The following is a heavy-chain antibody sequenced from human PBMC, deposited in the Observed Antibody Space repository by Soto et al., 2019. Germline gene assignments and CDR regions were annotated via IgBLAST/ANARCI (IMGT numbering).Heavy chain of an antibody. J-gene: IGHJ5*02. CDR3: ATATIFGVVMQGWFDP. D-gene: IGHD3-3*01. CDR2: FDPEDGET. Sequence: ASVKVSCKVSGYTLTELSMHWVRQAPGKGLEWMGGFDPEDGETIYAQKFQGRVTMTEDTSTDTAYMELSSLRSEDTAVYYCATATIFGVVMQGWFDPWGQGTLVTVSS. CDR1: GYTLTELS. V-gene: IGHV1-24*01.